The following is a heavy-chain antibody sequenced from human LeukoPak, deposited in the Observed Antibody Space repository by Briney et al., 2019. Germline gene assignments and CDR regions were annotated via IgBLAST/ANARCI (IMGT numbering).Heavy chain of an antibody. CDR2: IYYSGST. CDR1: GGSISSYY. V-gene: IGHV4-59*08. J-gene: IGHJ4*02. Sequence: SETLSLTCTVSGGSISSYYWSWIRQPPGKGLEWIGYIYYSGSTNYNPSLKSRVTISVDTSKNQFSLKLSSVTAADTAVYYCARHLPISSWPLIFDYWGQGTLVTVSS. CDR3: ARHLPISSWPLIFDY. D-gene: IGHD6-13*01.